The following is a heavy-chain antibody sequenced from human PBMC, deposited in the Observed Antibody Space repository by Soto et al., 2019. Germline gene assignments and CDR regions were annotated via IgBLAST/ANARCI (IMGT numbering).Heavy chain of an antibody. CDR1: GFIFSTYS. Sequence: GGSLRLSCAASGFIFSTYSMHWVRQAPGTGLEWVAVISYDGTNKCYADSVRGRFTISRDNSKNTLYLQMNSLRAEDTAVYYCASDPVVLFPTARGPPYGMDVWGQGTTVTVFS. V-gene: IGHV3-30-3*01. CDR3: ASDPVVLFPTARGPPYGMDV. D-gene: IGHD2-8*01. J-gene: IGHJ6*02. CDR2: ISYDGTNK.